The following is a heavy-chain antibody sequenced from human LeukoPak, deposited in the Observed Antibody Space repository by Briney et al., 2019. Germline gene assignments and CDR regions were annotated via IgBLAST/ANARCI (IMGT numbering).Heavy chain of an antibody. V-gene: IGHV1-18*01. CDR1: GYTFTSYG. J-gene: IGHJ5*02. Sequence: ASVKVPCKASGYTFTSYGISWVRQAPGQGLEWMGWISAYNGNTNYAQKLQGRVTMTTDTSTSTAYMELRSLRSDDTAVYYCARDGSSSRDYNWFDPWGQGTLVTVSS. CDR3: ARDGSSSRDYNWFDP. D-gene: IGHD6-13*01. CDR2: ISAYNGNT.